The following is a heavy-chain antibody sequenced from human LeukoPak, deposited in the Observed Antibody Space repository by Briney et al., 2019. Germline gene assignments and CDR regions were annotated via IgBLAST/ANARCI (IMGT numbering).Heavy chain of an antibody. CDR2: ISYDGSNK. J-gene: IGHJ5*02. Sequence: PGRSLRLSCAASGFTFSSYGMHWVRQAPGKGLEGVAVISYDGSNKYYADSVKGRFTISRDNSKNTLYLQMNSLRAEDTAVYYCAKDYGYCSSTSCYGLNWFDPWGQGTLVTVSS. D-gene: IGHD2-2*03. CDR1: GFTFSSYG. V-gene: IGHV3-30*18. CDR3: AKDYGYCSSTSCYGLNWFDP.